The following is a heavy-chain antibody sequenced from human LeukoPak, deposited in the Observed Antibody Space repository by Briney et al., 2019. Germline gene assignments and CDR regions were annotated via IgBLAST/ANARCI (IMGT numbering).Heavy chain of an antibody. CDR1: GFTFSSYA. CDR2: ISGSGGST. CDR3: AKDSLSGSYGY. V-gene: IGHV3-23*01. D-gene: IGHD1-26*01. J-gene: IGHJ4*02. Sequence: GGSLRLSCAASGFTFSSYAMSWVRQAPGKGLEWVSAISGSGGSTYSADSVKGRFTISRDNSKNMVYLEINSLRAEDTAVFYCAKDSLSGSYGYWGQGTLVTVSS.